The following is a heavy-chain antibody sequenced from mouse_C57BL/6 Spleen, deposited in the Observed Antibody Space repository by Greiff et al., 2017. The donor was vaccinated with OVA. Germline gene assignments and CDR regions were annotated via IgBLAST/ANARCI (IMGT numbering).Heavy chain of an antibody. D-gene: IGHD1-1*01. CDR2: ISGGGGNT. CDR3: ARRTTVGDYAMDY. V-gene: IGHV5-9*01. J-gene: IGHJ4*01. Sequence: EVKLVESGGGLVKPGGSLKLSCAASGFTFSSYTMSWVRQTPEKRLEWVATISGGGGNTYYPDSVKGRFTISRDNAKNTLYLQMGSLRSEYTALYDCARRTTVGDYAMDYWGQGTSVTVSS. CDR1: GFTFSSYT.